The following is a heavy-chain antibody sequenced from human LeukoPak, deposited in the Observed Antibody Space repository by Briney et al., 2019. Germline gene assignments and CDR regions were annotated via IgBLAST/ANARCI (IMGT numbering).Heavy chain of an antibody. D-gene: IGHD5-12*01. V-gene: IGHV6-1*01. CDR3: ARVIYSGYDYNYYYYGMDV. J-gene: IGHJ6*02. CDR2: TYYRSKWYN. CDR1: GDSVSSNSAA. Sequence: SQTLSLTCAISGDSVSSNSAAWNWIRQSPSRGLEWLGRTYYRSKWYNDYAVSVKSRITINPDTSKNQFSLQLNSVTPEDTAVYYCARVIYSGYDYNYYYYGMDVWGQGTTVTVSS.